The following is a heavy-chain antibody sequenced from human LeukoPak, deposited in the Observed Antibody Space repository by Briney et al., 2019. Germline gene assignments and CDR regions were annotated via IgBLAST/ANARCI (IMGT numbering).Heavy chain of an antibody. D-gene: IGHD5-18*01. J-gene: IGHJ4*02. CDR1: GGSVSSGRFY. CDR2: IDYRGNT. Sequence: PSQTLSLTCTVPGGSVSSGRFYWSWLRQQPGKGLEWIGYIDYRGNTHYNPSLKSRVTISVDTSKNQFSLKLSSVTAADTAVYYCARGRGYSYGTYFDYWGQGTLVTVSS. CDR3: ARGRGYSYGTYFDY. V-gene: IGHV4-31*03.